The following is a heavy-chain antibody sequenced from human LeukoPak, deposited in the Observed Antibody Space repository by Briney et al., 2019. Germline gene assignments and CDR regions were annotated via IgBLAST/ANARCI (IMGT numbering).Heavy chain of an antibody. CDR1: GFTFNSYG. J-gene: IGHJ4*02. CDR3: ARGLPPVMKYYFDY. D-gene: IGHD4-11*01. V-gene: IGHV3-33*01. CDR2: MWYDGSNK. Sequence: GGSLRLSCAASGFTFNSYGMHWVRQAPGKGLEWVAVMWYDGSNKYYADSVKGRFTISRDDFKNTLYLQMNSLRAEDTAMYYCARGLPPVMKYYFDYWGQGTLVTVSS.